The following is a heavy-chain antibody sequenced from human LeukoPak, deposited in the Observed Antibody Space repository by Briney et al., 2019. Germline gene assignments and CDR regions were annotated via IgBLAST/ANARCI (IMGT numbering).Heavy chain of an antibody. V-gene: IGHV3-74*01. J-gene: IGHJ6*03. CDR1: GFTFSSYW. Sequence: GGSLRLSCAASGFTFSSYWMHWVRQAPGKGLVWVSRINTDGSSTSYADSVKGRFTISRDNAKNTLYLQMNSLRAEDTAVYYCARYCSSTSCYEDYYYYYYMDVWGKGTTVTVSS. CDR3: ARYCSSTSCYEDYYYYYYMDV. D-gene: IGHD2-2*01. CDR2: INTDGSST.